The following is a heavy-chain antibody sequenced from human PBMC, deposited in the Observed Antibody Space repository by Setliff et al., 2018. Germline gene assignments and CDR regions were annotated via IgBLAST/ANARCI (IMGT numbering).Heavy chain of an antibody. Sequence: SETLSLTCTVSGGSISSGSYYWSWIRQPAGKGLEWIGRIYTSGSTNYNPSLKSRVTISVDTSKNQFSLKLSSVTAADTAVYYCARGLTTSVHAIDYWGQGTLVTVSS. CDR2: IYTSGST. J-gene: IGHJ4*02. CDR1: GGSISSGSYY. D-gene: IGHD4-4*01. CDR3: ARGLTTSVHAIDY. V-gene: IGHV4-61*02.